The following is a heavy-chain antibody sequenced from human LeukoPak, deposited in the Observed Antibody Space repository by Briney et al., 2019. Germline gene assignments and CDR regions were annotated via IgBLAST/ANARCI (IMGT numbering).Heavy chain of an antibody. CDR1: GFTFSSYS. J-gene: IGHJ4*02. CDR3: ARLTLYCSSTSCSSDDY. Sequence: GGSLRLSCAASGFTFSSYSMNWARQAPGKGLEWVSSISSSSSYIYYADSVKGRFTISRDNAKNSLYLQMNSLRAEDTAVYYCARLTLYCSSTSCSSDDYWGQGTLVTVSS. D-gene: IGHD2-2*01. CDR2: ISSSSSYI. V-gene: IGHV3-21*01.